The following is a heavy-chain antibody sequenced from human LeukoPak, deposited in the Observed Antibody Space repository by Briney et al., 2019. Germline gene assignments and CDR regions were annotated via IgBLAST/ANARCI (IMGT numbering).Heavy chain of an antibody. Sequence: SETLSLTCTVSGGSISSSGYYWGWIRQPPGKGLEWIGSMYYSGSTYYNPSLKSRVTISVDTSKNQFSLKLSSVTAADTAVYYCARGLWFGDENPPYFDYWGQGILVTVSS. J-gene: IGHJ4*02. CDR3: ARGLWFGDENPPYFDY. V-gene: IGHV4-39*07. CDR2: MYYSGST. D-gene: IGHD3-10*01. CDR1: GGSISSSGYY.